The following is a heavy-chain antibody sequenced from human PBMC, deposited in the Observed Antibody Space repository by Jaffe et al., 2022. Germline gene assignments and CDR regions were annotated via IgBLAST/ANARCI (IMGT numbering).Heavy chain of an antibody. V-gene: IGHV4-34*01. CDR1: GGSFSGYY. CDR3: ARGPREFYGSGSSRGAFDI. J-gene: IGHJ3*02. Sequence: QVQLQQWGAGLLKPSETLSLTCAVYGGSFSGYYWSWIRQPPGKGLEWIGEINHSGSTNYNPSLKSRVTISVDTSKNQFSLKLSSVTAADTAVYYCARGPREFYGSGSSRGAFDIWGQGTMVTVSS. CDR2: INHSGST. D-gene: IGHD3-10*01.